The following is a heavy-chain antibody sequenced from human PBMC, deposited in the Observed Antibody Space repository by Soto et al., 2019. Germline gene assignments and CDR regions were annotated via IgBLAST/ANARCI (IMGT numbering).Heavy chain of an antibody. D-gene: IGHD7-27*01. CDR3: TGKSPRTGGEV. J-gene: IGHJ6*04. Sequence: EVQLVESGGGLVQPGGSLRLSCAASGFTLSSYDIHWVRQATGEGLAWVSGIGSGGDTHYADSVKGRFIIAREDGKKPLYLQMNKLRVGYKAVYYCTGKSPRTGGEVWGEGATVTVSS. CDR2: IGSGGDT. CDR1: GFTLSSYD. V-gene: IGHV3-13*01.